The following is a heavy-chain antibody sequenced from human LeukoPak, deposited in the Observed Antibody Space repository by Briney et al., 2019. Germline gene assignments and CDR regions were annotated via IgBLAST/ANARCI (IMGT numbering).Heavy chain of an antibody. D-gene: IGHD6-19*01. CDR3: ARDKGGDSGGSYFDY. CDR2: ISSSSSYI. V-gene: IGHV3-21*01. CDR1: GFTFSSYS. J-gene: IGHJ4*02. Sequence: GGSLRLSCAASGFTFSSYSMNWVRQAPGKGLEWVSPISSSSSYIYYADSVKGGFRISRDNDKTSRNLQIKSRRPRDKAMYNCARDKGGDSGGSYFDYWGQGTLVTVSS.